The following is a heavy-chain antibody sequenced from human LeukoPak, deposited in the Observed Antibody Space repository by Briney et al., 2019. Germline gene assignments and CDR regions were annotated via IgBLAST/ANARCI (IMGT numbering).Heavy chain of an antibody. CDR2: IYYSGST. D-gene: IGHD2-2*01. Sequence: SETLSLTCTVSGGSISSYYWSWIRQHPGKGLEWIGYIYYSGSTSYNPSLQSRVTISIDTSKNQFSLKLSSVTAADTAVYYCARDQRYCSSSSCPWEPFDYWGQGTLVTVSS. CDR3: ARDQRYCSSSSCPWEPFDY. J-gene: IGHJ4*02. V-gene: IGHV4-59*06. CDR1: GGSISSYY.